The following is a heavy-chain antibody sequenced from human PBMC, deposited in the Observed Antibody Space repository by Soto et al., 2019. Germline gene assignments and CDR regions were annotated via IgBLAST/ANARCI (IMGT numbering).Heavy chain of an antibody. D-gene: IGHD5-12*01. CDR3: ARPVATKTATIDY. J-gene: IGHJ4*02. CDR1: GYTFSTFY. CDR2: LTPSTGGT. V-gene: IGHV1-46*01. Sequence: QVQLVQSGAEVKNPGASVKVSCKASGYTFSTFYLHWLRQARGQGLEWMGILTPSTGGTRYAQKFQDRLIMTRDTSTNTVYMELNNLRSEDTAVYYCARPVATKTATIDYWGQGTLVTVSS.